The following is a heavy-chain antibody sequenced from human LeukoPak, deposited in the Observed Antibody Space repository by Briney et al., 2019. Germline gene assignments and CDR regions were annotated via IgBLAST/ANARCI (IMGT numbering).Heavy chain of an antibody. D-gene: IGHD1-26*01. J-gene: IGHJ4*02. CDR3: ARRVVGATRPFDY. CDR1: GGSFSGYY. CDR2: INHSGST. V-gene: IGHV4-34*01. Sequence: SETLSLTCAVYGGSFSGYYWNWIRQPPGKGLEWIGEINHSGSTNYNPSLKSRVTISVDTSKNQFSLKLSSVTAADTAVYHCARRVVGATRPFDYWGQGTLATVSS.